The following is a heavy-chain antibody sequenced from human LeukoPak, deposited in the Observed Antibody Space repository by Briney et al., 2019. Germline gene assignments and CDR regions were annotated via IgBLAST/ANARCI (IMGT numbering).Heavy chain of an antibody. CDR3: ARDPYNGSYGDDYYYYMDV. D-gene: IGHD1-26*01. Sequence: SGGSLRLSCAASGFTFSNYNMNWVRQTPGKGLEWVSSITRGSIYTFYADSVKGRFTISRDNAKNSLSLQMNSLRAEDTAVYYCARDPYNGSYGDDYYYYMDVWGKGTTVTISS. J-gene: IGHJ6*03. CDR1: GFTFSNYN. V-gene: IGHV3-21*01. CDR2: ITRGSIYT.